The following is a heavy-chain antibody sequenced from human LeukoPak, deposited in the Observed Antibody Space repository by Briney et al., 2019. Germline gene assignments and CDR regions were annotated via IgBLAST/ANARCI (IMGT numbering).Heavy chain of an antibody. CDR2: IYPGDSDT. V-gene: IGHV5-51*01. Sequence: GESLKISCKGSGYSFTSYWIGWVRQRPGKGLEWMGIIYPGDSDTRYSPSFQGQVTISADKSISTAYLQWSSLKASDTAMYYCATSGEQLQSPDDAFDIWGQGTMVTVSS. CDR1: GYSFTSYW. J-gene: IGHJ3*02. D-gene: IGHD6-13*01. CDR3: ATSGEQLQSPDDAFDI.